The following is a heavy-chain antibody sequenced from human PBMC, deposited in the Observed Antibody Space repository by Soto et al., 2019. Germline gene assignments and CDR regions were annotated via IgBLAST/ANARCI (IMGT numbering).Heavy chain of an antibody. CDR1: GYPFTRYS. V-gene: IGHV1-18*04. Sequence: ASVKVSCKASGYPFTRYSIRWVRQAPGQGLEWMGWISGYNGDTEYSKNFQGRLTMTIDTSTTTASMELRSLRSDDTAVYYCARASLTIFGAPYGMDVWGQGPSVTVSS. CDR3: ARASLTIFGAPYGMDV. J-gene: IGHJ6*02. D-gene: IGHD3-3*01. CDR2: ISGYNGDT.